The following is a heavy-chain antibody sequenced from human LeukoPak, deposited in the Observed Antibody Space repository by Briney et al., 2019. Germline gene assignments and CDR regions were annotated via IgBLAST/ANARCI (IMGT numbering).Heavy chain of an antibody. J-gene: IGHJ5*02. CDR1: GFNFSSYW. D-gene: IGHD2-8*01. CDR2: ISSSSSYI. CDR3: ARLRYCTNGVCP. V-gene: IGHV3-21*01. Sequence: GGSLRLSCVASGFNFSSYWMTWVRQAPGKGLEWVSSISSSSSYIYYADSVKGRFTISRDNAKNSLYLQMNSLRAEDTAVYYCARLRYCTNGVCPWGQGTLVTVSS.